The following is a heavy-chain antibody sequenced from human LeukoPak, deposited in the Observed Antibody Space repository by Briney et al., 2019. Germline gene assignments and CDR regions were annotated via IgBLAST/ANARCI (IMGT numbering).Heavy chain of an antibody. D-gene: IGHD3-3*02. CDR3: ARDRLGPSFSVSHFDL. CDR2: INYNGAIT. Sequence: PGGSLRLSCATSGFTFVDYGLSWVRRAPGKGLEWLCAINYNGAITDYADSVKGRFTISRDNAKNSLYLRMDSLRAKDTALYYCARDRLGPSFSVSHFDLWGQGTLVTVSS. V-gene: IGHV3-20*04. CDR1: GFTFVDYG. J-gene: IGHJ4*02.